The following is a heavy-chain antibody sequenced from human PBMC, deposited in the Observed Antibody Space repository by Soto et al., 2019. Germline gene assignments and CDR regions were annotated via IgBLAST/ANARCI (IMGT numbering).Heavy chain of an antibody. V-gene: IGHV2-5*01. Sequence: QITLKESGPTLVKPTQTLTLTCTFSGFSLSTTTVGVGWIRQPPGKALEWLALIYSNDEKRYSPSLKSRLTITKDASKNQVVLTMTDMDPVDTATYFCAHKNDYSHGSYFFDYWGQGTLVTVSS. D-gene: IGHD4-4*01. CDR2: IYSNDEK. CDR3: AHKNDYSHGSYFFDY. CDR1: GFSLSTTTVG. J-gene: IGHJ4*02.